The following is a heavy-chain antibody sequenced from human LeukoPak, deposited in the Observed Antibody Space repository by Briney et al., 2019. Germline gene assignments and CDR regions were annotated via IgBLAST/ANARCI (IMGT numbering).Heavy chain of an antibody. D-gene: IGHD5-12*01. J-gene: IGHJ4*02. Sequence: SETLSLTCAVYGGSFSGYYWSWIRQPPGKGLEWIGEINHSGSTNYNPSLKSRVTISVDTSKNQFSLKLSPVTAADTAVYYCARGRGYDSPYFDYWGQGTLVTVSS. CDR1: GGSFSGYY. V-gene: IGHV4-34*01. CDR2: INHSGST. CDR3: ARGRGYDSPYFDY.